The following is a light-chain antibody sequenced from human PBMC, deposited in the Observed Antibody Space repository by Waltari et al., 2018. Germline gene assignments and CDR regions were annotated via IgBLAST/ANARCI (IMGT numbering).Light chain of an antibody. J-gene: IGLJ3*02. CDR1: RSNIGSKT. CDR2: NNN. CDR3: AVWDDSLNGWM. V-gene: IGLV1-44*01. Sequence: QSVVTQSPSASGPPGQRVTISCSGSRSNIGSKTVNWYQHLPGTAPKLLIHNNNQRPSGVPDRLSGSKSDTSASLAISGLQSEDEAEYYCAVWDDSLNGWMFGGGTKLTVL.